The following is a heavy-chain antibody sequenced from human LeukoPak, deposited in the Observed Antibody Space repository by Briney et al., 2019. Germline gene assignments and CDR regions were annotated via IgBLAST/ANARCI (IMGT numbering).Heavy chain of an antibody. D-gene: IGHD6-19*01. CDR3: ARESAGGPDY. Sequence: GGSLRLSCAASGFTLSSHWMSWVRQAPGKGLEWVANIKQDGSEQYYVDSVRGQFTISRDNAKNSLYLQMSSLRAEDTAIYYCARESAGGPDYWGQGTLVTVSS. V-gene: IGHV3-7*05. CDR1: GFTLSSHW. J-gene: IGHJ4*02. CDR2: IKQDGSEQ.